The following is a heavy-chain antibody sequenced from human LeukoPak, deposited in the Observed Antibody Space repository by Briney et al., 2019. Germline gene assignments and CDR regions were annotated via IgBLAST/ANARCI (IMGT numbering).Heavy chain of an antibody. CDR2: ITGSGDST. Sequence: GGSLRLSCAASGFTFSSYAMSWVRQAPRKGLEWVSAITGSGDSTYYADSVKGRFTISRDNSKNTLYLQMHSLRAEDTAVYYCAKGGCTSTNCYRSSADYWGQGTLLTVSS. CDR1: GFTFSSYA. D-gene: IGHD2-2*01. J-gene: IGHJ4*02. V-gene: IGHV3-23*01. CDR3: AKGGCTSTNCYRSSADY.